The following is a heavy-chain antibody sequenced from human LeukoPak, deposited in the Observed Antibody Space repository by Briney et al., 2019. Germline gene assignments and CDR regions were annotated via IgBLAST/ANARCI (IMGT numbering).Heavy chain of an antibody. CDR3: ARDGPGDY. J-gene: IGHJ4*02. V-gene: IGHV3-7*01. Sequence: ETLSLTCTVSGGSISSYYWSWIRQPPGKGLEWVANIKQDGSEKYYVDSVKGRFTISRDNAKNSLYLQMNSLRAEDTAVYYCARDGPGDYWGQGTLVTVSS. CDR1: GGSISSYY. CDR2: IKQDGSEK.